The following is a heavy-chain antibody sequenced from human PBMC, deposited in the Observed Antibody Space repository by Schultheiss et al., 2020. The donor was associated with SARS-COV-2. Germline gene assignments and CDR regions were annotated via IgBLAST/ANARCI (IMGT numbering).Heavy chain of an antibody. CDR2: INPNSGGT. V-gene: IGHV1-2*02. Sequence: ASVKVSCKASGYTFTSYAMNWVRQAPGQGLEWMGWINPNSGGTNYAQKFQGRVTMTRDTSISTAYMELSRLRSDDTAVYYCARGSGYSSSWGDDYWGQGTLVTVSS. CDR3: ARGSGYSSSWGDDY. D-gene: IGHD6-13*01. J-gene: IGHJ4*02. CDR1: GYTFTSYA.